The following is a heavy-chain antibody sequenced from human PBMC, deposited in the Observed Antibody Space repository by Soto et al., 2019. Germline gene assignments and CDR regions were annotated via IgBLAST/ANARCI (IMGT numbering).Heavy chain of an antibody. J-gene: IGHJ3*02. CDR1: GFTFSSYS. Sequence: GGSLRLSCAASGFTFSSYSMNWVRQAPGKGLEWVSYISSSSSTIYYADSVKGRFTISRDNAKNSLYLQMNSLRAEDTAVYYCARVNPRSRYCSSTSCNAFDIWGQGTMVTVSS. CDR3: ARVNPRSRYCSSTSCNAFDI. V-gene: IGHV3-48*01. CDR2: ISSSSSTI. D-gene: IGHD2-2*01.